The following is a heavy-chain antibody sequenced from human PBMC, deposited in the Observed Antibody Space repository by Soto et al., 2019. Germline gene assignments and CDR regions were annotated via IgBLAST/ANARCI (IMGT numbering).Heavy chain of an antibody. D-gene: IGHD5-18*01. J-gene: IGHJ4*02. CDR1: GDTLTDLS. Sequence: ASVKLSCKVCGDTLTDLSMHWVRQAPGKGLEWMGGFDPEDGETIYAQKFQGRVTMTEDTSTDTAYMELSSLRSEDTAVYYCATVLLNSYGYLAYWGQGTLVTVSS. V-gene: IGHV1-24*01. CDR2: FDPEDGET. CDR3: ATVLLNSYGYLAY.